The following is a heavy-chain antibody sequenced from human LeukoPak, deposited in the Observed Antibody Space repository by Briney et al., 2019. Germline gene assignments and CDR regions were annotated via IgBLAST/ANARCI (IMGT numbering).Heavy chain of an antibody. Sequence: PGGSLRLFCAASGFTFSSYAMSWVRQAPGKGLEWVSAISGSGGSTYYADSVKGRFTISRDNSKNTLYLQMNSLRAEDTAVYYCAKPSYYDSSGYYSYYFDYWGQGTLVTVSS. D-gene: IGHD3-22*01. J-gene: IGHJ4*02. CDR3: AKPSYYDSSGYYSYYFDY. CDR2: ISGSGGST. V-gene: IGHV3-23*01. CDR1: GFTFSSYA.